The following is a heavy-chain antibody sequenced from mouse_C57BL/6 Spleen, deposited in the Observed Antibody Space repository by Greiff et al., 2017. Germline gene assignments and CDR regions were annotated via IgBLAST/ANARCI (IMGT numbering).Heavy chain of an antibody. V-gene: IGHV1-74*01. CDR2: IHPSDSDT. CDR1: GYTFTSYW. CDR3: AIRGLLITTVVAFDY. J-gene: IGHJ2*01. Sequence: VQLQQPGAELVKPGASVKVSCKASGYTFTSYWMHWVKQRPGQGLEWIGRIHPSDSDTNYNQKFKGKATLTVDNSSSTAYMQLISLTSEDSAVYYCAIRGLLITTVVAFDYWGQGTTLTVSS. D-gene: IGHD1-1*01.